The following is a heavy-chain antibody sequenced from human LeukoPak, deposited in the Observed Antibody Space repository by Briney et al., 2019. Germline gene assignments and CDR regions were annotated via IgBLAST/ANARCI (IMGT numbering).Heavy chain of an antibody. CDR3: ARDTWRESSSWSFYYYYGMDV. CDR2: ISPYNDNT. D-gene: IGHD6-13*01. V-gene: IGHV1-18*01. J-gene: IGHJ6*02. Sequence: ASVKVSCKASGYTFTTYGITWVRQAPGQGLEWMGWISPYNDNTNYAQKLQGRVTMTTDTSTSTAYMELRSLRSDDTAVYYCARDTWRESSSWSFYYYYGMDVWGQGTTVTVSS. CDR1: GYTFTTYG.